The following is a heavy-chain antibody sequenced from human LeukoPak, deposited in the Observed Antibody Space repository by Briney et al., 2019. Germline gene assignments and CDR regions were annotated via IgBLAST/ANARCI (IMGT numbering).Heavy chain of an antibody. V-gene: IGHV4-61*02. CDR3: ARVGYDFWSGLEYGMDV. D-gene: IGHD3-3*01. CDR2: IYTSGSN. Sequence: SETLSLTCTVSGGSISSGCYYGSWVRQPAGKGLGCIGRIYTSGSNNYNPSLKSRVTKSVDTSKNQFSLKLSSVTAADTAVYYCARVGYDFWSGLEYGMDVWGQGTTVTVSS. CDR1: GGSISSGCYY. J-gene: IGHJ6*02.